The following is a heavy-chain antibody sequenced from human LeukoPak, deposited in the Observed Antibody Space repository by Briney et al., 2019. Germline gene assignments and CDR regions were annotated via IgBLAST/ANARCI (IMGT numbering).Heavy chain of an antibody. V-gene: IGHV4-34*01. Sequence: SETLSLTCAVYGGSFSGYYWSWIRQPPGKGLEWIGEINHSGSTNYNPSLKSRVTISVDTSKNQFSLKLSSVTAADTAVYYCARGVPGPRDYRGQGTLVTVSS. CDR3: ARGVPGPRDY. CDR1: GGSFSGYY. D-gene: IGHD6-6*01. CDR2: INHSGST. J-gene: IGHJ4*02.